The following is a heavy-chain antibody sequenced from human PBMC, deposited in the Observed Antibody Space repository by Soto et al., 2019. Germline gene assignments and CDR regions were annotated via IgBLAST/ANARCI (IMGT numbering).Heavy chain of an antibody. CDR1: GYTFTSYG. CDR3: ARVSFTMVRGVITNYYYGMDV. CDR2: ISAYNGNT. Sequence: ASVKVSCKASGYTFTSYGISWVRQAPGQGLEWMGWISAYNGNTNYAQKLQGRVTMTTDISTSTAYMELRSLRSDDTAVYYCARVSFTMVRGVITNYYYGMDVWGQGTTVTVSS. V-gene: IGHV1-18*01. J-gene: IGHJ6*02. D-gene: IGHD3-10*01.